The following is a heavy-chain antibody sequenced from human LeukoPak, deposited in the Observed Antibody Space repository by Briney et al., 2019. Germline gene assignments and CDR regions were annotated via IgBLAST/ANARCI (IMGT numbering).Heavy chain of an antibody. CDR3: AKDNSPWFGELLSPPDAFDI. J-gene: IGHJ3*02. CDR1: GFTFSSYA. D-gene: IGHD3-10*01. V-gene: IGHV3-23*01. Sequence: GGSLRLSCAASGFTFSSYAMSWVRQAPGKGLEWVSAISGSGGSTYYADSVKGRFTISRDNSKNTLYLQMNSLRAEDTAVYYCAKDNSPWFGELLSPPDAFDIWGQGTMVTVSS. CDR2: ISGSGGST.